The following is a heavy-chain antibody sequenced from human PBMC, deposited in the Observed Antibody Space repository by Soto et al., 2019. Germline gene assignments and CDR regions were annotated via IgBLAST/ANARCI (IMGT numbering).Heavy chain of an antibody. Sequence: QVQLVQSGAEVKKPGSSVKVSCKASGGTFSSYAISWVRQAPGQGLEWMGGIIPIFGTANYAQKFQGRVTITADESTSTAYMELSSLRSEDTDVYYCARDQSPYCVSTSCYPSPMNYWGQGTLVTVSS. V-gene: IGHV1-69*12. CDR3: ARDQSPYCVSTSCYPSPMNY. CDR2: IIPIFGTA. D-gene: IGHD2-2*01. J-gene: IGHJ4*02. CDR1: GGTFSSYA.